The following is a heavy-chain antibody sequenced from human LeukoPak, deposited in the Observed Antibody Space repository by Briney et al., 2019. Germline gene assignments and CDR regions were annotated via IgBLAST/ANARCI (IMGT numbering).Heavy chain of an antibody. CDR3: AKGYYDTGELFDY. Sequence: PGGSLRLSCAASGFTFSSYSMNWVRQAPGKGLEWLSGISGSGGSTSYAASVKGRFTISRDNSKNTLYLQMNSLRAEDTAVYYCAKGYYDTGELFDYWGQGTLVTVSS. D-gene: IGHD3-16*01. V-gene: IGHV3-23*01. CDR2: ISGSGGST. J-gene: IGHJ4*02. CDR1: GFTFSSYS.